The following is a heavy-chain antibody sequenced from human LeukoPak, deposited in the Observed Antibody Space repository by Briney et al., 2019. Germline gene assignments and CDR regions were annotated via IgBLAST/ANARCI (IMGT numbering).Heavy chain of an antibody. D-gene: IGHD2-15*01. CDR2: ISAYNGNT. V-gene: IGHV1-18*01. CDR3: AREAFGGLLRDLTGFDP. Sequence: ASVKVSCKASGYTFTSYGISWVRQAPGQGLEWMGWISAYNGNTNYAQKLQGRVTMTTDTSTSTAYMELRSLRSDDTAVYYCAREAFGGLLRDLTGFDPWGQGTLVTVSS. CDR1: GYTFTSYG. J-gene: IGHJ5*02.